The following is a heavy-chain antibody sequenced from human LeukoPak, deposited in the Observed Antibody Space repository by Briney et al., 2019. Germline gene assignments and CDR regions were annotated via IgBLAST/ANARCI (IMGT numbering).Heavy chain of an antibody. CDR2: INPNSSGT. Sequence: ASVKVSCKASGYTFTGYYMHWVRQAPGQGLEWMGWINPNSSGTNYAQKFQGRVTMTRDTSISTAYMELSRLRSDDTAVYYCARDNSSGWGYFDYWGQGTLVTVSS. CDR1: GYTFTGYY. CDR3: ARDNSSGWGYFDY. D-gene: IGHD6-19*01. V-gene: IGHV1-2*02. J-gene: IGHJ4*02.